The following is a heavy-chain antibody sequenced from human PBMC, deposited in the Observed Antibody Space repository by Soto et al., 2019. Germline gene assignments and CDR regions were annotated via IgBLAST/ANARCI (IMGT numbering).Heavy chain of an antibody. V-gene: IGHV4-39*01. CDR1: GGSISGRGYY. CDR3: ATSNWFDP. CDR2: IYYSGST. Sequence: QLQLQESGPGLVKPSETLSLTCTVSGGSISGRGYYWGWIRQPPGKGLEWIGTIYYSGSTYYNPSLKSRVTISVDTSKNQFSLKLRSVTAADTAVYYCATSNWFDPWGQGTLVTVSS. J-gene: IGHJ5*02.